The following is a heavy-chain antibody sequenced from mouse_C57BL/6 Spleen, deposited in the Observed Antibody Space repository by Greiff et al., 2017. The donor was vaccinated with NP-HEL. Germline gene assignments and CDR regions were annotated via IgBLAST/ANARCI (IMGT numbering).Heavy chain of an antibody. J-gene: IGHJ2*01. Sequence: EVQLQQSGPELVKPGASVKMSCKASGYTFTDYNMHWVKQSHGKSLEWIGYINPNNGGTSYNQKFKGKATLTVNKSSSTAYMELRSLTSEDSAVYYCAYYYGSSPDYWGQGTTLTVSS. V-gene: IGHV1-22*01. D-gene: IGHD1-1*01. CDR3: AYYYGSSPDY. CDR2: INPNNGGT. CDR1: GYTFTDYN.